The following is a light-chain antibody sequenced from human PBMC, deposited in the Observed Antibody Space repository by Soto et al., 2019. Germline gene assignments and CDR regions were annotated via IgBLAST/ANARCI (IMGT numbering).Light chain of an antibody. CDR2: AAS. Sequence: DIQMTQSPYSLSASVEDRVTITCRASQGISNYLAWYQQKPGKVPKLLIYAASTLQSGVPSRFSGSGSGTDFTLTISSLQPEDVASYYRQKYNSAPRTFGGGTKVEIK. CDR1: QGISNY. CDR3: QKYNSAPRT. V-gene: IGKV1-27*01. J-gene: IGKJ4*01.